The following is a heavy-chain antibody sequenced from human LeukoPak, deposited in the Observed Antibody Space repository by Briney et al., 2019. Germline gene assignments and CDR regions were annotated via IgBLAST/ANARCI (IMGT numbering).Heavy chain of an antibody. CDR3: TTAVATTSFDY. CDR1: GFSFSKAW. J-gene: IGHJ4*02. Sequence: GGSLRLSCAASGFSFSKAWMSWVRQAPGKGLEWVGRIKSKTDGGTTDYAAPVKGRFTISRDDSKNTLYLQMNSLKTEDTAVYYCTTAVATTSFDYWGQGTLVTVSS. D-gene: IGHD5-12*01. CDR2: IKSKTDGGTT. V-gene: IGHV3-15*01.